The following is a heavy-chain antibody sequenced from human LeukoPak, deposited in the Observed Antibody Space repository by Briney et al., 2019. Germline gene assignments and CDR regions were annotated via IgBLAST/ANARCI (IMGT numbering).Heavy chain of an antibody. Sequence: PGGSLRLSCAASGFSFSYYAMHWVRQAPGKGLEWLAVISYDGSNKYYADSVQGRFTISRDNSKSTLYLQMNSLRAEDTTVCYCASRTDTSYGFDIWGQGTMVTVSS. CDR2: ISYDGSNK. CDR3: ASRTDTSYGFDI. D-gene: IGHD2/OR15-2a*01. V-gene: IGHV3-30*04. CDR1: GFSFSYYA. J-gene: IGHJ3*02.